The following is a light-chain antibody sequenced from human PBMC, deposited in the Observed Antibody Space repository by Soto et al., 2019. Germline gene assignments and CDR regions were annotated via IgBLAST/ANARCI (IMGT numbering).Light chain of an antibody. J-gene: IGKJ1*01. V-gene: IGKV3-20*01. Sequence: ETVLTQSPGTLSLSPGERATLSSRASQTIRSNYLAWYRQTPGQAPRLLIYRASNRATGIADRFSGSGSGTDFTLIISRLEPEDFALYYCQQYGSSPWTFGQGTKVEI. CDR1: QTIRSNY. CDR3: QQYGSSPWT. CDR2: RAS.